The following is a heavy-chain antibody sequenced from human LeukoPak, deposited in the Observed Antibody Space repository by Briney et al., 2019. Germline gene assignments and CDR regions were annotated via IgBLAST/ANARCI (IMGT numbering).Heavy chain of an antibody. V-gene: IGHV3-21*01. CDR3: ARDKVIQLWFVGKGHYGMDV. D-gene: IGHD5-18*01. J-gene: IGHJ6*02. CDR1: GFTFSSYS. Sequence: GGSLRLSCAASGFTFSSYSMNWVRQAPGKGLEWVSSISSSSSYIYYADSVKGRFTISRDNAKNSLYLQMNSLRAEDTAVYYCARDKVIQLWFVGKGHYGMDVWGQGTTVTVSS. CDR2: ISSSSSYI.